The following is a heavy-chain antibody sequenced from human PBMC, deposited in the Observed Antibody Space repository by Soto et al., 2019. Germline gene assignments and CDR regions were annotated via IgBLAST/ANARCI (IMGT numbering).Heavy chain of an antibody. V-gene: IGHV3-74*01. Sequence: GGSLRLSCAASVFTFSSYWMHWVRQAPGKGLVWVSRINSDGRSTSYADSVKGRFTISRDNAKNTLYLQMNSLRAEDTAVYYCARDRVGAMSPDYWGQGTLVTVSS. CDR1: VFTFSSYW. D-gene: IGHD1-26*01. CDR3: ARDRVGAMSPDY. J-gene: IGHJ4*02. CDR2: INSDGRST.